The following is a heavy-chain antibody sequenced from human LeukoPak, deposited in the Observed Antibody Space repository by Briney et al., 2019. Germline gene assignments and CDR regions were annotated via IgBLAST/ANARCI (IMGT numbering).Heavy chain of an antibody. CDR2: IYYSGST. J-gene: IGHJ6*03. Sequence: KPSETLSLTCTVSGGSISNYYWSWIRQPPGKGLEWIGYIYYSGSTNYNPSLRSRVTISVDTSKNQFSLKLSSVTAADTAVYYCAGSSGWNYYYYMDVWGKGTTVTVSS. CDR1: GGSISNYY. V-gene: IGHV4-59*12. CDR3: AGSSGWNYYYYMDV. D-gene: IGHD6-19*01.